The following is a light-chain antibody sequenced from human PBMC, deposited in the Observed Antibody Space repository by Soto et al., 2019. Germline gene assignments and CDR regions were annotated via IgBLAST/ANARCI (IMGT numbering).Light chain of an antibody. CDR2: AAS. Sequence: DIQMTQSPSSLSASVGDRVTITCRAGQSISGYLNWYQQKPGRAPKLLIYAASSLHSGVPSRFSGSGSGTDFTLTGSNLQPEHFATYYCQQSYSTPQTFGGGTRVEIK. V-gene: IGKV1-39*01. CDR1: QSISGY. J-gene: IGKJ4*01. CDR3: QQSYSTPQT.